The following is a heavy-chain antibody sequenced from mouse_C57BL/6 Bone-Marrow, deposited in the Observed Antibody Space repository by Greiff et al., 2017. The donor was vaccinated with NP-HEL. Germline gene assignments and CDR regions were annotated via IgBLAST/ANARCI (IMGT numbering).Heavy chain of an antibody. J-gene: IGHJ2*01. CDR2: ISNLAYSI. CDR3: ARHPNRGRGLDY. V-gene: IGHV5-15*01. Sequence: EVKLVESGGGLVQPGGSLKLSCAASGFTFSDYGMAWVRQAPRKGPEWVAFISNLAYSIYYADTVTGRFTISRENAKNTLYLEMSSLRSEDTAMYYCARHPNRGRGLDYWGQGTTLTVSS. CDR1: GFTFSDYG.